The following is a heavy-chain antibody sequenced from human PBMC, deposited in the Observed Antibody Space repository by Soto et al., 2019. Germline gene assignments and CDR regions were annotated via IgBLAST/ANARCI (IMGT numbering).Heavy chain of an antibody. CDR1: GFTFGDYA. J-gene: IGHJ4*02. CDR3: TRVREYYDFWGGYYTY. V-gene: IGHV3-49*03. CDR2: IRSKAYGGTT. Sequence: PGGSLRLSCTASGFTFGDYAMSWFRQAPGKGLEWVGFIRSKAYGGTTEYAAPVKGRFTISRDDSKSIAYLQMNSLKTEDTAVYYCTRVREYYDFWGGYYTYWGQGTLVTVSS. D-gene: IGHD3-3*01.